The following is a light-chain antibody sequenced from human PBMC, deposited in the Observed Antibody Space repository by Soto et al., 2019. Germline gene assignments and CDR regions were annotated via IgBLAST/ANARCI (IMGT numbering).Light chain of an antibody. Sequence: DVQMTQSPSSLSASVGDRVTITCRASQDIYNYLAWYQQKPGKVHSLLIYDASTLKSGVPSRFSGGGSGTDFTLTISILQPEYIATYYCQSYNILQYNILAFSFGPGTKVHLK. CDR3: QSYNILQYNILAFS. J-gene: IGKJ3*01. CDR2: DAS. V-gene: IGKV1-27*01. CDR1: QDIYNY.